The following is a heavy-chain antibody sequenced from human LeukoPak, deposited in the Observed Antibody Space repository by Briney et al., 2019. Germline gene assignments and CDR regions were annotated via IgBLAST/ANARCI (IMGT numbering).Heavy chain of an antibody. V-gene: IGHV4-31*03. CDR1: GGSISSGGYY. CDR3: ASEEGDEGYFDY. J-gene: IGHJ4*02. D-gene: IGHD3-16*01. CDR2: IYYSGST. Sequence: PSETLSLTCTVSGGSISSGGYYWSWIRQHPGKGLEWIGYIYYSGSTYYNPSLKSRVTISVDTSKNQFSLKLSSVTAADTAVYYCASEEGDEGYFDYWGQGTLVTVSS.